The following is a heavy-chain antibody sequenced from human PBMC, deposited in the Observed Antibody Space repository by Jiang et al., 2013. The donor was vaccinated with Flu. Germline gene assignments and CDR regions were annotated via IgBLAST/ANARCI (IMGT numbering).Heavy chain of an antibody. CDR3: ARHNYYDSSGMGI. V-gene: IGHV4-34*01. Sequence: QSLTCAVYGGSFSGYYWSWIRQPPGKGLEWIGEINHSGSTNYNPSLKSRVTISVDTSKNQFSLKLSSVTAADTAVYYCARHNYYDSSGMGIWGQGTMVTVSS. CDR2: INHSGST. J-gene: IGHJ3*02. D-gene: IGHD3-22*01. CDR1: GGSFSGYY.